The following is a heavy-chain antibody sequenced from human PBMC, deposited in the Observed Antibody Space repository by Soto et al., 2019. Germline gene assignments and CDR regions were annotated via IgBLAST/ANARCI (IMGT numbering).Heavy chain of an antibody. CDR2: IYSGGST. D-gene: IGHD2-15*01. Sequence: GGSLRLSCAASGFTVSSNYMSWVRQAPGKGLEWVSVIYSGGSTYYADSVKGRFTISRDNSKNTLYLQMNSLRAEDTAVYYCARVKGIDCSGGSCYRSNYYYGMDVWGQGTTVTVSS. CDR3: ARVKGIDCSGGSCYRSNYYYGMDV. CDR1: GFTVSSNY. J-gene: IGHJ6*02. V-gene: IGHV3-53*01.